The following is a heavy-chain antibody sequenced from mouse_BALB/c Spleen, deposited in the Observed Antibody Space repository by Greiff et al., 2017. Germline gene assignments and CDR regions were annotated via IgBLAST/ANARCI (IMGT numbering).Heavy chain of an antibody. J-gene: IGHJ2*01. CDR1: GFTFSSYY. Sequence: EVQLVESGGGLVKLGGSLKLSCAASGFTFSSYYMSWVRQTPEKRLELVAAINSNGGSTYYPDTVKGRFTISRDNAKNTLYLQRSSLKSEDTALYDCARQRDYVGFDYWGQGTTLTVSS. CDR2: INSNGGST. CDR3: ARQRDYVGFDY. D-gene: IGHD2-4*01. V-gene: IGHV5-6-2*01.